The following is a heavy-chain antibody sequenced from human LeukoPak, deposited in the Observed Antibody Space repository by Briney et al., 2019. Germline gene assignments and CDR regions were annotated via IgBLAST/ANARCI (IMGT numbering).Heavy chain of an antibody. D-gene: IGHD1-14*01. Sequence: SETLSLTCTVSGGSISSSTYYWGWIRQPPGKGLEWIGTTYYRGSTFYNPSLKSRVTISVDTSKNQFSLKVTSVTAADTAVYYCGSATSVPQVYHSDYRGQGTLVTVSS. CDR3: GSATSVPQVYHSDY. J-gene: IGHJ4*02. CDR2: TYYRGST. CDR1: GGSISSSTYY. V-gene: IGHV4-39*01.